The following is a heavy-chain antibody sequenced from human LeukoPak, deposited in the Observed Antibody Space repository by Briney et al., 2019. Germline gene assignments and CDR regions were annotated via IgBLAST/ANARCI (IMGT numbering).Heavy chain of an antibody. J-gene: IGHJ4*02. CDR1: GFTVSTNY. D-gene: IGHD3-16*01. V-gene: IGHV3-11*05. CDR2: ISSSSVYM. CDR3: AKDLGPYNSGFGDFDY. Sequence: GGSLRLSCAASGFTVSTNYMSWIRQAPGKGLEWVSYISSSSVYMHYADSVKGRFTISRDNAKNSVYLQMSGLRDEDTALYYCAKDLGPYNSGFGDFDYWGQGTLVTVSS.